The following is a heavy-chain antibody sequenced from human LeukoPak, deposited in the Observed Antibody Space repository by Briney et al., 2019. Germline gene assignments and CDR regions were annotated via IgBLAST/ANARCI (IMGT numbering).Heavy chain of an antibody. CDR1: GYRFSNYW. D-gene: IGHD2-21*02. V-gene: IGHV5-51*01. CDR3: AIPPGYCGNDCSFDH. CDR2: IYPGDYET. Sequence: GGSLQISCEGSGYRFSNYWIGGVRRLPGKGREGMGIIYPGDYETRYSPSFQGLVTISVDKSISTAYLQWSSLKASDTAMYYCAIPPGYCGNDCSFDHWGQGTLVTVSS. J-gene: IGHJ4*02.